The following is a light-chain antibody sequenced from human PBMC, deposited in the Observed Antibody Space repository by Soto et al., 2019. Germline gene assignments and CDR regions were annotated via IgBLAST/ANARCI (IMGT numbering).Light chain of an antibody. CDR3: QQYGSSPQT. CDR1: QSVSSTY. CDR2: GTS. Sequence: EIVLTQSPGTLSLSPGEGGTLSCRASQSVSSTYLAWYQQKPGQAPRLLIYGTSSRATGIPDRFSGSGSGTDFTLTTSRLEPEDFAVYYCQQYGSSPQTFGQGTKVDIK. V-gene: IGKV3-20*01. J-gene: IGKJ1*01.